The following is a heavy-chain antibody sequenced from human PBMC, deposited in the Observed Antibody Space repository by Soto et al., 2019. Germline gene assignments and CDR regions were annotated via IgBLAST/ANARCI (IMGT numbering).Heavy chain of an antibody. Sequence: SETLSLTCGVSGYSITSGFYWGWVRQPPGKGLEWIGSISYSAKTFYNPSLASRLSIAVDTSMNQFSLRLTSVTAADTALYYCTRGAGAPWVRFDSWGQGTMVSVSS. V-gene: IGHV4-38-2*01. CDR3: TRGAGAPWVRFDS. J-gene: IGHJ4*02. CDR2: ISYSAKT. CDR1: GYSITSGFY. D-gene: IGHD3-22*01.